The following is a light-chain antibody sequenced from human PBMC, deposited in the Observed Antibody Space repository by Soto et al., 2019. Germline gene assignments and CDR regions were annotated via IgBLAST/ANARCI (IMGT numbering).Light chain of an antibody. CDR2: DVS. CDR3: SSYTSSXXYV. Sequence: QSALTQPASVSGSPGQSITISCTGTSSDVGGYNYVSWYQQHPGKAPKLMIYDVSNRPSGVSNRFSGSKSGNTASLTISGLQAEDEADYYCSSYTSSXXYVXXXXTKLXXL. J-gene: IGLJ1*01. CDR1: SSDVGGYNY. V-gene: IGLV2-14*01.